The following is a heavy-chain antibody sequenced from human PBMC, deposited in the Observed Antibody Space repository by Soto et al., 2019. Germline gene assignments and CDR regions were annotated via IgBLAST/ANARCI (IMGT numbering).Heavy chain of an antibody. J-gene: IGHJ4*02. CDR1: GGSISSGGYY. D-gene: IGHD3-3*01. V-gene: IGHV4-31*03. CDR3: ARGAYYDFWSGYSDPPQYYFDY. Sequence: TSETLSLTCTVSGGSISSGGYYWSWIRQHPGKGLEWIGYIYYSGSTYYNPSLKSRVTISVDTSKDQFSLKLSSVTAADTAVYYCARGAYYDFWSGYSDPPQYYFDYWGQGTLVTVSS. CDR2: IYYSGST.